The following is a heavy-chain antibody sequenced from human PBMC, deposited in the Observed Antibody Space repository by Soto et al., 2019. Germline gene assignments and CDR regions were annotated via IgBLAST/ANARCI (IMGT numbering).Heavy chain of an antibody. CDR1: GFTFSSYG. CDR2: TSSDGSIK. Sequence: QVQLVESGGGVVQPGRSLRLSCAVSGFTFSSYGMHWVRQAPGKGLEWVAVTSSDGSIKYHLDSVKGRFTISRDNSKNTLYLQMNSLRTEDTAVYYCAKDYAYGDYGREGDGYGMDVWGQGTTVTVSS. J-gene: IGHJ6*02. D-gene: IGHD4-17*01. V-gene: IGHV3-30*18. CDR3: AKDYAYGDYGREGDGYGMDV.